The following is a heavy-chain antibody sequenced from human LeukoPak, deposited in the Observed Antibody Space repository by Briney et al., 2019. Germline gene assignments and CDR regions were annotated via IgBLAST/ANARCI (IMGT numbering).Heavy chain of an antibody. J-gene: IGHJ6*03. Sequence: MPSETLSLTCTVSGGSISSYYWSWIRQPPGKGLEWNGSIYYSGSTYYNPSLKSRVTISLDTSKNQFSLKLSSVTAADTAVYYCARDNTALIISDYYYMDVWGKGTTVTVSS. D-gene: IGHD5-18*01. CDR1: GGSISSYY. V-gene: IGHV4-39*07. CDR2: IYYSGST. CDR3: ARDNTALIISDYYYMDV.